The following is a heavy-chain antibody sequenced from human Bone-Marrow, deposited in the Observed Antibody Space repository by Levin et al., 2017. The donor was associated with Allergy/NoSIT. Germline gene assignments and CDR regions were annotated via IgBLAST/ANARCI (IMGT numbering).Heavy chain of an antibody. J-gene: IGHJ4*02. CDR1: GFTFSSYW. CDR3: ARANPVLAGPSGADY. D-gene: IGHD6-19*01. CDR2: INSDAGSI. Sequence: ETLSLTCAASGFTFSSYWMHWVRQTPEKGLVWVARINSDAGSITYADSVKGRFTISRDNAKNTVYLQMNSLRAEDTGVYYCARANPVLAGPSGADYWGQGTLVTVSS. V-gene: IGHV3-74*01.